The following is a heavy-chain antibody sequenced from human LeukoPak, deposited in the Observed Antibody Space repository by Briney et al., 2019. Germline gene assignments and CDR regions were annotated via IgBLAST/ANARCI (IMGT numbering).Heavy chain of an antibody. J-gene: IGHJ4*02. CDR1: GFTFSSYA. CDR2: ISSDGGSP. V-gene: IGHV3-64*01. D-gene: IGHD2-15*01. Sequence: QPGGSLRLSCAASGFTFSSYAMHWVRQAPGKGLEYVSGISSDGGSPFHVNSVKGRFTISRDNSKDTLYLQMGSLRAEDMAVYYCAREYCSGGRCQYYFDYWGQGTLATVSS. CDR3: AREYCSGGRCQYYFDY.